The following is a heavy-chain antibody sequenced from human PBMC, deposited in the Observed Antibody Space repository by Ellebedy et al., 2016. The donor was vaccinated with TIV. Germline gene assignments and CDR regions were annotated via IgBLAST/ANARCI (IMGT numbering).Heavy chain of an antibody. D-gene: IGHD3-9*01. CDR3: ARRDILTGYLPD. Sequence: MPSETLSLTCSVSGVSISSSNYYWGWIRQPPGKGLEWIGSFSYSGSTNYNPSLKSRVTISLDTSKNQFFLRLRSVTAADTALYYCARRDILTGYLPDWGQGTLVTVSS. J-gene: IGHJ4*02. V-gene: IGHV4-39*07. CDR2: FSYSGST. CDR1: GVSISSSNYY.